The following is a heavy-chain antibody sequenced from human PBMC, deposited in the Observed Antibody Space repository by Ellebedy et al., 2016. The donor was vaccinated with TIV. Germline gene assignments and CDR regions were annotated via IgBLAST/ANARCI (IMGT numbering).Heavy chain of an antibody. D-gene: IGHD1-14*01. CDR3: ARRNTELITVEEYYYYMDV. Sequence: SETLSLTCTVSGGSISGFYWSWIRQPPGKGLESIGYIYSSGSSDYNPSLRSRVTISVDTSKSQFSLSLRSVTAADTAVYYCARRNTELITVEEYYYYMDVWGEGTTVTVSS. CDR1: GGSISGFY. CDR2: IYSSGSS. V-gene: IGHV4-59*08. J-gene: IGHJ6*03.